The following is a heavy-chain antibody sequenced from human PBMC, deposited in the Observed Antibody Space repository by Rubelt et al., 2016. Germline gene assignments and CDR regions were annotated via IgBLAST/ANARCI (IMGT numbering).Heavy chain of an antibody. CDR2: IDAGNGDT. D-gene: IGHD4-17*01. V-gene: IGHV1-3*01. CDR3: ARFALPAVTTAYYYYALDV. CDR1: GYTFATYA. Sequence: VQLVQSGAEVKRPGASVKVSCKASGYTFATYAMHWVRQAPGQRLEWMGWIDAGNGDTKYSINLQGRVTFTRDTSASTAYMELSSLRSEDSAVYYCARFALPAVTTAYYYYALDVWGQGTTVTVSS. J-gene: IGHJ6*02.